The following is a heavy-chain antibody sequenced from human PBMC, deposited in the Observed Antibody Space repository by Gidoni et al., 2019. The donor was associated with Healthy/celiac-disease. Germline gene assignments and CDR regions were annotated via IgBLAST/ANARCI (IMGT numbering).Heavy chain of an antibody. V-gene: IGHV4-39*01. D-gene: IGHD2-15*01. Sequence: QLQLQESGPGLVKPSETLSLTCTVSGGSISSSSYYWGWIRQPPGKGLEWIGSIYYSGSTYYTPSLKSRVTISVDTSKNQFSLKLSSVTAADTAVYYCARQVVVVVAATPFDYWGQGTLVTVSS. CDR3: ARQVVVVVAATPFDY. J-gene: IGHJ4*02. CDR1: GGSISSSSYY. CDR2: IYYSGST.